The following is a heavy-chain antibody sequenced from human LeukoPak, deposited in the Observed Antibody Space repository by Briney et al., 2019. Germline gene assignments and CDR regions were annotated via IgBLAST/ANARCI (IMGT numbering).Heavy chain of an antibody. CDR1: GYPFVTNW. CDR3: ARARYCANSVCHIGGGLDV. Sequence: GGSLRLSCAASGYPFVTNWMTWVRQAPGKGLEWVATIKQDGRETYYVDSGKGRFSISRDNARDSMYLQMNILRAEDAAVYYCARARYCANSVCHIGGGLDVWGPGTTVTVSS. V-gene: IGHV3-7*04. D-gene: IGHD2-8*01. CDR2: IKQDGRET. J-gene: IGHJ6*02.